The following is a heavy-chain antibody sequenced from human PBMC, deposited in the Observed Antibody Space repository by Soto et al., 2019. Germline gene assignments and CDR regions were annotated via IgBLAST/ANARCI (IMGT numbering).Heavy chain of an antibody. CDR1: GSTFTRSE. J-gene: IGHJ6*02. Sequence: ASEKVSSRAPGSTFTRSEINWLRQSTGQGLEWMGWMNPNSGNTGYAQKFQGRVTVTRTTSISTAYMELSSLRSEDTAEYYCARGKVLRSSGWLFDPSSYYEGMGGWGQRTTVTVCS. CDR2: MNPNSGNT. V-gene: IGHV1-8*01. CDR3: ARGKVLRSSGWLFDPSSYYEGMGG. D-gene: IGHD3-9*01.